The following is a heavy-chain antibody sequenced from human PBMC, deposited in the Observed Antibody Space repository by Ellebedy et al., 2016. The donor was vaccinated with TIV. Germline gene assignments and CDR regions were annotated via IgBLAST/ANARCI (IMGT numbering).Heavy chain of an antibody. CDR2: IYYDGSNK. D-gene: IGHD3-9*01. J-gene: IGHJ3*02. CDR1: GFTFSNYG. V-gene: IGHV3-33*01. CDR3: ASFLLRYADAFDI. Sequence: PGGSLRLSCAASGFTFSNYGMHWVRQAPGKGLEWVAVIYYDGSNKYYADSVKGRFTISRDNSKNTLYLQMNSLRAEDTAVYYCASFLLRYADAFDIWGQGTMVTVSS.